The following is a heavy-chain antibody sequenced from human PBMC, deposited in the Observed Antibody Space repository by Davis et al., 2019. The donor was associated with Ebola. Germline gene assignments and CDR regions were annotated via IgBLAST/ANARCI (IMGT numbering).Heavy chain of an antibody. Sequence: GESLKISCKGSGYSFTSYWISWVRQMPGKGLEWMGKIDPSDSYIKYSPSFQGHVTISADKSISTAYLQWSSLKASDTAMYYCARQRTAYSSGWYNLWGQGTLVTVSS. CDR1: GYSFTSYW. V-gene: IGHV5-10-1*01. CDR3: ARQRTAYSSGWYNL. J-gene: IGHJ4*02. D-gene: IGHD6-19*01. CDR2: IDPSDSYI.